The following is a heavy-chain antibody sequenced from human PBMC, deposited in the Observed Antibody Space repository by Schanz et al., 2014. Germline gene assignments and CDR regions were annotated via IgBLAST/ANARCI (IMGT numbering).Heavy chain of an antibody. J-gene: IGHJ6*03. Sequence: QVQLVQSGAEVKKPGSSVKVSCKASRSTFSSYTISWVRQAPGQGLEWMGRIISILGIPNYAQNFQGRVTITADKSTSTAYMELTSLRSEDTAVYYCAGTYCSSTSCYTGYYYMDVWGKGTTVTVSS. CDR2: IISILGIP. D-gene: IGHD2-2*02. CDR1: RSTFSSYT. V-gene: IGHV1-69*02. CDR3: AGTYCSSTSCYTGYYYMDV.